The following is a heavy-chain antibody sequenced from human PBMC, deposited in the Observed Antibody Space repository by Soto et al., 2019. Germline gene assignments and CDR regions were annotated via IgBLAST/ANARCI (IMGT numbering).Heavy chain of an antibody. J-gene: IGHJ1*01. CDR3: ARRTYYYDSSGYYDGYFQH. Sequence: SETLSLTCTVSGGSISSGGDYWSWIRQHPGKGLEWIGYIYYSGSTYYNPSLKSRVTISVDTSKNQFSLKLSSVTAADTAVYYCARRTYYYDSSGYYDGYFQHWGQGTLVTVSS. CDR1: GGSISSGGDY. V-gene: IGHV4-31*02. CDR2: IYYSGST. D-gene: IGHD3-22*01.